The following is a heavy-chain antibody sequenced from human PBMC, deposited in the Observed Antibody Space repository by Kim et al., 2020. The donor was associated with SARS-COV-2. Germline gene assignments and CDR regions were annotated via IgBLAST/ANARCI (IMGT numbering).Heavy chain of an antibody. Sequence: ASVKVSCKASGYTFTSYAMNWVRQAPGQGLEWMGWINTNTGNPTYAQGFTGRFVFSLDTSVSTAYLQISSLKAEDTAVYYCARKSGSEYYDYIWGSYPRGDWFDPWGQGTLVTVSS. CDR2: INTNTGNP. CDR1: GYTFTSYA. J-gene: IGHJ5*02. CDR3: ARKSGSEYYDYIWGSYPRGDWFDP. V-gene: IGHV7-4-1*02. D-gene: IGHD3-16*02.